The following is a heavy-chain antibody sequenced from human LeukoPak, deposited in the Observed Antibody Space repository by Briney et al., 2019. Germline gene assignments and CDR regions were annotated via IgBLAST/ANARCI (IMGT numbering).Heavy chain of an antibody. V-gene: IGHV4-31*03. CDR2: IYYSGST. CDR3: ARDSGNYHYDMDV. J-gene: IGHJ6*02. Sequence: SETLSLTCTVSGGSISSGGYYWSWIRQHPGKGLEWIGYIYYSGSTYYNPSLKSRVTISVDTSKNQFSLKLSSVTAADTAVYYCARDSGNYHYDMDVWGQGTTVIVSS. CDR1: GGSISSGGYY. D-gene: IGHD3-10*01.